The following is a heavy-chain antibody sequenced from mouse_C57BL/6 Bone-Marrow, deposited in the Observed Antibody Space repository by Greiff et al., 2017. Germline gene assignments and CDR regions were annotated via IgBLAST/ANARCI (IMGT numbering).Heavy chain of an antibody. V-gene: IGHV5-6*02. CDR1: GFTFSSYG. Sequence: EVKVVESGGDLVKPGGSLKLSCAASGFTFSSYGMSWVRQTPDKRLEWVATISSGGSYTYYPDSVKGRFTISRDNAKNTLYLQMSSLKSEDTAMXYCAGRDYSYAMDYWGQGTSVTVSS. CDR3: AGRDYSYAMDY. D-gene: IGHD1-1*01. J-gene: IGHJ4*01. CDR2: ISSGGSYT.